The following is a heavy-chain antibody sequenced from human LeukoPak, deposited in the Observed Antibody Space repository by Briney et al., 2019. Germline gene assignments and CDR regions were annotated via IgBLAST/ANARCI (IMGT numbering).Heavy chain of an antibody. D-gene: IGHD4-11*01. Sequence: GESLKISCKGSGYSFTSYWIGWVRQMPGKGLEWMGIIYPGDSDTRYSPSFQGQVTISADKSISTAYLQWSSLKASDTAMYYCARLTRMTTVFGANYYYYYMDVWGKGTTVTV. V-gene: IGHV5-51*01. J-gene: IGHJ6*03. CDR3: ARLTRMTTVFGANYYYYYMDV. CDR2: IYPGDSDT. CDR1: GYSFTSYW.